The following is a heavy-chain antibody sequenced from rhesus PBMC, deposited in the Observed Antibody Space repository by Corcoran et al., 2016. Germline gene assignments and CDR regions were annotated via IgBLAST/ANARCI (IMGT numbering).Heavy chain of an antibody. CDR3: ARRRLDIDY. CDR1: GGSISSSY. D-gene: IGHD5-24*01. CDR2: IYGSGSST. J-gene: IGHJ4*01. Sequence: QLQLQESGPGLVKPSETLSVTCAVSGGSISSSYWSWIRQAPGKGLEWIGYIYGSGSSTNYNPSLKSRVTLSVDTSKNQLSLKLISVTTADTAVYYCARRRLDIDYWGQGVLVTVSS. V-gene: IGHV4-169*01.